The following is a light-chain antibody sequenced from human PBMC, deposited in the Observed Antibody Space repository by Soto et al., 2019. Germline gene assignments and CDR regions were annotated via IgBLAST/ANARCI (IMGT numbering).Light chain of an antibody. Sequence: QSVLTQPDSVSGSPGQSITLSCAGTINDIGSYNYVSWFQQHPGKAPKLIIYEVTHRPSGISTRFSGSKSGNTASLTISGLQSEDEAVYYCSSYKFTTTLRVFGGGTKLTVL. J-gene: IGLJ3*02. CDR3: SSYKFTTTLRV. CDR2: EVT. CDR1: INDIGSYNY. V-gene: IGLV2-14*01.